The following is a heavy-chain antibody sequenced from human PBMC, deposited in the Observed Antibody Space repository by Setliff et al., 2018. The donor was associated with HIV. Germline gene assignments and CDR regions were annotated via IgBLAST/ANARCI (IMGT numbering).Heavy chain of an antibody. J-gene: IGHJ6*02. D-gene: IGHD6-19*01. Sequence: GASVKVSCKASGYTFTSYGISWVRQAPGQGLEWMGWISAYNGDTNYAQKLQGRVTMTTDTSTSRAYMELRSLRSDDTAVYFCARLGSGWSDSYYYAMDIWGQGTTVTVSS. CDR3: ARLGSGWSDSYYYAMDI. V-gene: IGHV1-18*01. CDR2: ISAYNGDT. CDR1: GYTFTSYG.